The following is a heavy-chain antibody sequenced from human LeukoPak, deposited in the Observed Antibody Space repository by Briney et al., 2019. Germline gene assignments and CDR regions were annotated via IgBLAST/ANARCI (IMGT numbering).Heavy chain of an antibody. D-gene: IGHD3-10*01. CDR1: GDSISSGDYY. CDR2: ISSSGST. CDR3: ARRNLKYYFGSGRFFDY. Sequence: KSSETLSLTCTVSGDSISSGDYYWSWIRQPAGKGLEWIGRISSSGSTNYNPSLKSRVTISVDTSKNQFSLRLSSVTAADTAVYYCARRNLKYYFGSGRFFDYWGQGTLVTVSS. V-gene: IGHV4-61*02. J-gene: IGHJ4*02.